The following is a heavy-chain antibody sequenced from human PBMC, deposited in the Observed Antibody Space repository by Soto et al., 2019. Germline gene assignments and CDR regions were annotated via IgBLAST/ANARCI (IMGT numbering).Heavy chain of an antibody. Sequence: QVQLVQSGAEMKKPGSSVKDSCQSSGGTFNTYAMNWVRQAPGQGPEWMGDISPMFGAANYAPKFQGRVTITADESTGTSYMQLSSLTSEGTALYFCAREVQVHTPAFVYWGQGTLVTVSS. CDR3: AREVQVHTPAFVY. D-gene: IGHD3-10*01. V-gene: IGHV1-69*19. CDR1: GGTFNTYA. CDR2: ISPMFGAA. J-gene: IGHJ4*02.